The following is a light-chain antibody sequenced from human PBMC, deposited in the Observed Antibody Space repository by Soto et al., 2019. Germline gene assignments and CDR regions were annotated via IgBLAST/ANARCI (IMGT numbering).Light chain of an antibody. CDR1: QSVTSN. CDR3: QQYGSSPAT. CDR2: GAS. V-gene: IGKV3-15*01. J-gene: IGKJ4*01. Sequence: EIVMTQSPATLSVSPGDRATLSCRASQSVTSNLAWYQQKPGQAPRLLIYGASTRATGIPARFSGSGSGTEFTLTISRLEPEDFAVYYCQQYGSSPATFGGGTKVDIK.